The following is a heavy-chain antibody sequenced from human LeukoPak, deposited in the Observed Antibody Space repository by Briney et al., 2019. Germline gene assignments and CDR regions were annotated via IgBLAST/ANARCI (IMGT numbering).Heavy chain of an antibody. CDR2: ISGSGGST. V-gene: IGHV3-23*01. CDR3: AKFQDASAFYYYYGMDV. Sequence: GGSLRLSCAASGFTFSSYAMSWVRQAPGKGLEWVSGISGSGGSTYYADSGKGQFTISRDNSKNTLYLQMNSLRAEDTAVYYCAKFQDASAFYYYYGMDVWGQGTTVTVSS. J-gene: IGHJ6*02. CDR1: GFTFSSYA.